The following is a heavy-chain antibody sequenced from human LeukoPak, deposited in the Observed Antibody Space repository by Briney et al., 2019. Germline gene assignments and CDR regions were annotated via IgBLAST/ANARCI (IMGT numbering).Heavy chain of an antibody. Sequence: GGSLRLSCAASGFTFSSYSMNWVRQAPGKGLEWVSSISSSSSYIYYADPVKGRFTISRDNSKNTLYLQMNSLRAEDTAVYYCETTMSSSWSPYHFDYWGQGTLVTVSS. CDR3: ETTMSSSWSPYHFDY. J-gene: IGHJ4*02. CDR2: ISSSSSYI. CDR1: GFTFSSYS. V-gene: IGHV3-21*04. D-gene: IGHD6-13*01.